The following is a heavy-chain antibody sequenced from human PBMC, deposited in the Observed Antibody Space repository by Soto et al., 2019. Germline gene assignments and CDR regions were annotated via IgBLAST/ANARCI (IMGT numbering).Heavy chain of an antibody. V-gene: IGHV4-28*01. Sequence: QVQLQESGPGLVKPSDTLSLTCGVSGSSISSSYWWGWIRQPPGKGLEWIGYIFSTGSTYYNPSLKSRVTMSVDTSNNQFSLTLNSVTAVDTAMYYCATKPNSLYYFAFWGQGTLVTVSS. D-gene: IGHD5-18*01. CDR3: ATKPNSLYYFAF. CDR2: IFSTGST. J-gene: IGHJ4*02. CDR1: GSSISSSYW.